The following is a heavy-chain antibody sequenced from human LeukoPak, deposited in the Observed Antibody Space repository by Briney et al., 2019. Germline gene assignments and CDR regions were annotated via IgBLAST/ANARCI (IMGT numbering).Heavy chain of an antibody. Sequence: SVKVSCKTSGGTFNNSAISWVRQAPGQGLEWLGGIMPLLGTAGYAQKFQGRVTITKDESTRTVYLELTSLTSDDTAVYYCARDVHGDYGSGWFDPWGQGTLVSVSS. CDR2: IMPLLGTA. J-gene: IGHJ5*02. V-gene: IGHV1-69*05. D-gene: IGHD4-17*01. CDR3: ARDVHGDYGSGWFDP. CDR1: GGTFNNSA.